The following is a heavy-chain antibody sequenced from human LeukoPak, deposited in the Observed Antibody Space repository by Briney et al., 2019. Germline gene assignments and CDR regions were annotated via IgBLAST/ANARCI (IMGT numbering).Heavy chain of an antibody. Sequence: SQTLSLTCTVSGGSISSGDYYWSRIRQPPGKGLEWIGYIYYSGSTYYNPSLKSRVTISVDTSKNQFSLKLSSVTAADTAVYYCARVPFRYFDWLLYPTLFDYWGQGTLVTVSS. J-gene: IGHJ4*02. CDR3: ARVPFRYFDWLLYPTLFDY. V-gene: IGHV4-30-4*08. CDR2: IYYSGST. D-gene: IGHD3-9*01. CDR1: GGSISSGDYY.